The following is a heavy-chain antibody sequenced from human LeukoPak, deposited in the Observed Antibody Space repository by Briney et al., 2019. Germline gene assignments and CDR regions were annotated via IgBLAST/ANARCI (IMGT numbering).Heavy chain of an antibody. V-gene: IGHV1-2*02. CDR2: INPNSGGT. D-gene: IGHD3-9*01. J-gene: IGHJ4*02. Sequence: ASVKVSCKASGYTFTGYYMHWVRQAPGQGLEWMGWINPNSGGTNYAQKFQGRVTMTRDTSISTAYMELSGLRSDDTAVYYCARVPSNDILTGFDYWGQGTLVTVSS. CDR1: GYTFTGYY. CDR3: ARVPSNDILTGFDY.